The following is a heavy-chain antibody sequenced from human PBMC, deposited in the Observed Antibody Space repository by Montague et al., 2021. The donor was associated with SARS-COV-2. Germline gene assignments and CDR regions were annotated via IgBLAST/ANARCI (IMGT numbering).Heavy chain of an antibody. Sequence: SLRLSCAASGFTVSNSAMNWVRQAPGKGLEWVSGSSGSDGGTHYADAVKGRFTISGDNSKNVLYLQMNSLRAEDTALYYCAKDSYYYGLGYGMDVWGQGTTVTVSS. CDR1: GFTVSNSA. D-gene: IGHD3-10*01. J-gene: IGHJ6*02. CDR3: AKDSYYYGLGYGMDV. V-gene: IGHV3-23*01. CDR2: SSGSDGGT.